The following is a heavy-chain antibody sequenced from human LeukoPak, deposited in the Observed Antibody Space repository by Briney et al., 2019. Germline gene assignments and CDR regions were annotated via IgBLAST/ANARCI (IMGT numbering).Heavy chain of an antibody. CDR1: GGSISSYY. V-gene: IGHV4-59*01. CDR2: IYYTGST. CDR3: ARDPSGLNWFDP. Sequence: SETLSLTCTVSGGSISSYYWSWIRQPPGKGLEWIGYIYYTGSTNYNPSLKSRVTISLDTSKNQFSLKLTSVTAADTAVYYCARDPSGLNWFDPWGQGTLVTVSS. D-gene: IGHD6-25*01. J-gene: IGHJ5*02.